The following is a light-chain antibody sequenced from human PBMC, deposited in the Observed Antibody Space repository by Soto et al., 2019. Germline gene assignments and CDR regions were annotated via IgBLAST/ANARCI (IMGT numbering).Light chain of an antibody. CDR3: QQSYSSPPT. CDR2: DAP. Sequence: EIVLTQSPVTLSLSPGERATLSCRASQSVSSYLAWYQQKPGQAPRLLIYDAPNRATGIPARFSGSRSGPDFTLTISSLQPEDFATYYCQQSYSSPPTFGQGTKVDIK. CDR1: QSVSSY. V-gene: IGKV3-11*01. J-gene: IGKJ1*01.